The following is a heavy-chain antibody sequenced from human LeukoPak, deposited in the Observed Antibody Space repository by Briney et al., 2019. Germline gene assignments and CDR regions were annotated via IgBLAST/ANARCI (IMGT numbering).Heavy chain of an antibody. Sequence: SETLSLTCAVYGGSFSGYYWNWIRQPPGKGLEWIGEINHSGSTTYNRSLKSRVTISLDTSKNQFSLKLSSVTAADTAVYYCARTLDSRRYIVRHPYSMDVWGQGTTVTVSS. D-gene: IGHD3-22*01. CDR3: ARTLDSRRYIVRHPYSMDV. J-gene: IGHJ6*02. V-gene: IGHV4-34*01. CDR2: INHSGST. CDR1: GGSFSGYY.